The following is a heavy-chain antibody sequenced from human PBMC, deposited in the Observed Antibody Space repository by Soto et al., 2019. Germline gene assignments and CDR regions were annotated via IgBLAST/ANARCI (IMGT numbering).Heavy chain of an antibody. D-gene: IGHD2-15*01. Sequence: QLQESGPGLLKPSQTLSLTCTVSGAAVSGGGQYWNSVRQVPGKGLEWIGNIYYIGSTDYNPSLKSRVTISLDTSTNQFSLKLLSVTAADTAVYYCARERVLGDGGGFDVWGQGSTVTVSS. J-gene: IGHJ6*02. CDR3: ARERVLGDGGGFDV. CDR1: GAAVSGGGQY. CDR2: IYYIGST. V-gene: IGHV4-31*03.